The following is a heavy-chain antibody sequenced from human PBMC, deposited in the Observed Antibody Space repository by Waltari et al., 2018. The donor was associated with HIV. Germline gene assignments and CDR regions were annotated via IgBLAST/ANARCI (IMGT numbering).Heavy chain of an antibody. CDR3: ASDQSRDTATGDL. J-gene: IGHJ5*02. D-gene: IGHD5-18*01. CDR1: GFTVRSKF. V-gene: IGHV3-53*01. CDR2: IYSGGST. Sequence: EVQLVESGGGLIQPGGSMSLYCVATGFTVRSKFMSWVRQAPGKGLEWVSVIYSGGSTYYADSVRGRFTISRDNSKNTVYLQMNSLRVEDTAVYYCASDQSRDTATGDLWGQGTLVTVSS.